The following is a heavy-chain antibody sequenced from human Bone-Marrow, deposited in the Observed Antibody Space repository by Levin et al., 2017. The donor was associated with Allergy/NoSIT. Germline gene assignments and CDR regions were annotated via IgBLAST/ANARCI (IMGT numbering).Heavy chain of an antibody. V-gene: IGHV3-23*01. CDR1: GLTFSNYA. D-gene: IGHD1-26*01. J-gene: IGHJ4*02. Sequence: PGGSLRLSCAASGLTFSNYAMSWVRRAPGKGLEWVSAITSSGGSTFYADSVKGRFTISRDNSKSTLYLQMNSLRAEDTAVYYCANSRGYLGDYWGQGTQVTVSS. CDR2: ITSSGGST. CDR3: ANSRGYLGDY.